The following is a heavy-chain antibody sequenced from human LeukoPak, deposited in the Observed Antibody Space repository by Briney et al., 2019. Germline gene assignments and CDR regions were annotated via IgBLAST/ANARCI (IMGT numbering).Heavy chain of an antibody. D-gene: IGHD3-22*01. CDR1: GFTFSSYW. Sequence: GGSLRLSCSASGFTFSSYWMHWVRQAPGKGLVWVSRINSDGSSTSYADSVKGRFTISRDNAKNTLYLQMNSLRAEDTAVYYCARDQRSSGFYYYYGMDVWGQGTTVTVSS. V-gene: IGHV3-74*01. J-gene: IGHJ6*02. CDR3: ARDQRSSGFYYYYGMDV. CDR2: INSDGSST.